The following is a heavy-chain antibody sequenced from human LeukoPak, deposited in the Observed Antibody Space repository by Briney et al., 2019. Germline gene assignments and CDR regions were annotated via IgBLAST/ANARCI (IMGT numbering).Heavy chain of an antibody. D-gene: IGHD3-16*01. CDR3: AKDVDPRGEFSGFDV. J-gene: IGHJ3*01. V-gene: IGHV3-9*01. Sequence: GGSLRLSCEASGFTFDDYAMHWVRQAPGKGLEWVSGIDWNSGSIGYADSVKGRFTISRDSAKNSVVMQMNSLRVEDTALYYCAKDVDPRGEFSGFDVRGQGTMVTVSS. CDR2: IDWNSGSI. CDR1: GFTFDDYA.